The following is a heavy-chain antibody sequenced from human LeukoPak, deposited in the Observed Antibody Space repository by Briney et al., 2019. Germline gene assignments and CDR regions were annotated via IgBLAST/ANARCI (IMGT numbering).Heavy chain of an antibody. V-gene: IGHV3-53*05. CDR3: ARNWFDP. J-gene: IGHJ5*02. CDR2: IYSGGST. CDR1: GFTVSSDY. Sequence: GGSLRLSCAASGFTVSSDYMSWVRQAPGKGLEWVSVIYSGGSTYYADYVKARFTISRDKSKNTVYLQMNSLRFEDTAMYYCARNWFDPWGQGTLVTVSS.